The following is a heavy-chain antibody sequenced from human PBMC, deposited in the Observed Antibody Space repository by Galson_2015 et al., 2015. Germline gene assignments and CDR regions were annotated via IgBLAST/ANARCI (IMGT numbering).Heavy chain of an antibody. CDR2: VNSDGSST. V-gene: IGHV3-74*01. D-gene: IGHD3-10*01. CDR3: ARDQPFGELSP. Sequence: SLRLSCAASGFTFSTYWMHWVRQAPGKGLLWVSRVNSDGSSTSYADSVKGRFTISRDNANNTLYLQMNSLRAEDTAVYYCARDQPFGELSPWGQGTLVTVSS. J-gene: IGHJ5*02. CDR1: GFTFSTYW.